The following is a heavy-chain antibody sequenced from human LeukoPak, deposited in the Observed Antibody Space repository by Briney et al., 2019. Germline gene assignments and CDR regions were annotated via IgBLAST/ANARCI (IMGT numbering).Heavy chain of an antibody. J-gene: IGHJ3*02. D-gene: IGHD3/OR15-3a*01. Sequence: SETLSLTCTVSGGSISSYYWSWIRQPPGKGLEWIGYIYYSGSTNYNPSLKSRVTISVDTSKNQFSLKLSSVTAADTAVYYCARADFINSLDAFDIWGQGTMVTVSS. CDR2: IYYSGST. V-gene: IGHV4-59*12. CDR3: ARADFINSLDAFDI. CDR1: GGSISSYY.